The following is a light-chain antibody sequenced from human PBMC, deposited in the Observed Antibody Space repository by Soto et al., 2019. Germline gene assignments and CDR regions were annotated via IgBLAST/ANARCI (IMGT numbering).Light chain of an antibody. CDR1: QSVSSSF. CDR3: QRYGTAYT. Sequence: EMVLTQSPGTLSLSPGERATLSCRASQSVSSSFLAWYRQKPGQAPRLLMYGASTRAPGIPDRFSGRGSGTHFTHALSIVEGEDLAVYYCQRYGTAYTFGQRTQLHIK. V-gene: IGKV3-20*01. CDR2: GAS. J-gene: IGKJ2*01.